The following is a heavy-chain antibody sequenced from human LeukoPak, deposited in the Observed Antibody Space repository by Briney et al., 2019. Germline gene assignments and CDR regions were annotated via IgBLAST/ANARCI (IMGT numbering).Heavy chain of an antibody. J-gene: IGHJ3*02. D-gene: IGHD2-2*01. V-gene: IGHV4-59*08. CDR2: IYYSGST. CDR3: ARHQFQLLVNDDAFDM. Sequence: KPSETLSLTCTVSGGSMNSYYWSWIRQPPGKGLEWIGYIYYSGSTNYNPPLKSRVTISVDTSKNQFSLKMNSVTAADTAVYYCARHQFQLLVNDDAFDMWGQGTMVTVSS. CDR1: GGSMNSYY.